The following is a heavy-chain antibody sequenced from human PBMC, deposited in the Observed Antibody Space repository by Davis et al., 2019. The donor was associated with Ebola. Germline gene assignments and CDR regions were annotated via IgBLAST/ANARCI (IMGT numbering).Heavy chain of an antibody. J-gene: IGHJ4*02. D-gene: IGHD2-15*01. CDR1: GGSISSYY. CDR3: ARLGLLKRDRYFDY. V-gene: IGHV4-59*08. CDR2: IYCSGST. Sequence: SETLSLTCTVSGGSISSYYWSWIRQPPGKGLEWIGYIYCSGSTNYNPSLKSRVTISVDTSKNQFSLKLSSVTAADTAVYYCARLGLLKRDRYFDYWGQGTLVTVSS.